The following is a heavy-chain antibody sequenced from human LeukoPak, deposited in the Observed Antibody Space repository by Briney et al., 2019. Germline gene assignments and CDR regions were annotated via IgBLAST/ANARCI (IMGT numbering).Heavy chain of an antibody. Sequence: GGPLRLSCAASGFKFNDYGMTWVREVPGRGLEWVSGINWTGRKTGYADSVKGRFTISRDNAKNSLYLQMNSLRAEDTALYYCARERYYFGSGSYYKGFDPWGQGTLVTVSS. CDR2: INWTGRKT. CDR1: GFKFNDYG. J-gene: IGHJ5*02. D-gene: IGHD3-10*01. V-gene: IGHV3-20*04. CDR3: ARERYYFGSGSYYKGFDP.